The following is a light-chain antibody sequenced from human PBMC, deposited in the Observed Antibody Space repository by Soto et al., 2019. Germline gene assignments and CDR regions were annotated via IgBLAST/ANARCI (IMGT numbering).Light chain of an antibody. Sequence: DIQMTQSPSSVSASVGDRVTITCRASQDISTWVAWYQQKPGKAPKLLISAASTLQSGVPRRFSGSGSGTEFTLTISNLQSEDFAVYYCQQYNNWPRTFGQGTKVEMK. J-gene: IGKJ1*01. CDR1: QDISTW. CDR2: AAS. V-gene: IGKV1-12*01. CDR3: QQYNNWPRT.